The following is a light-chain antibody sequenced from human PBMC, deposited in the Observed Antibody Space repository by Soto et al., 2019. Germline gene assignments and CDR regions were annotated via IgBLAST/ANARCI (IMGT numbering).Light chain of an antibody. J-gene: IGKJ1*01. CDR2: DVS. V-gene: IGKV3-11*01. CDR1: EDVGNS. CDR3: QQRYNWPRT. Sequence: DIVLTQSPAILSLSPGERATLSCRASEDVGNSLAWYQQRPGQSPRLLIYDVSNRATGIPSRFSGSGSGADFTLTISSLEPDDFAVYYCQQRYNWPRTFSQGTKVDI.